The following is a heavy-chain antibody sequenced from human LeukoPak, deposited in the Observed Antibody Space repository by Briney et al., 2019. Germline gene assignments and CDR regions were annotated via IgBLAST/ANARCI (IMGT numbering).Heavy chain of an antibody. D-gene: IGHD2-2*01. CDR3: AKRPITSCSGC. Sequence: GGSLRLSCAASGFTFSSYAMSWVRQAPGKGLEWVSYITTRSATYYTDSVKGRFTISRDNAKDSVYLQMNSLRAEDTAVYYCAKRPITSCSGCWGQGTLVTVSS. V-gene: IGHV3-48*01. CDR1: GFTFSSYA. CDR2: ITTRSAT. J-gene: IGHJ4*02.